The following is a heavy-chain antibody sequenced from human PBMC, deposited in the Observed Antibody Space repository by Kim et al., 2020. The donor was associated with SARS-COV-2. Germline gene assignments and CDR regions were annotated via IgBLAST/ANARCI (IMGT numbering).Heavy chain of an antibody. CDR3: ARDLRWGFITMVRGVIPSDAFDI. D-gene: IGHD3-10*01. Sequence: SETLSLTCTVSGGSISSYYWSWIRQPPGKGLEWIGYIYYSGSTNYNPSLKSRVTISVDTSKNQFSLKLSSVTAADTAVYYCARDLRWGFITMVRGVIPSDAFDIWGQGTMVTVSS. CDR2: IYYSGST. CDR1: GGSISSYY. V-gene: IGHV4-59*01. J-gene: IGHJ3*02.